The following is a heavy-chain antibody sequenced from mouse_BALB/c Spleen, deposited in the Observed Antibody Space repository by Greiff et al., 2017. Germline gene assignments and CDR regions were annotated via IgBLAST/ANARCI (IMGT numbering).Heavy chain of an antibody. Sequence: EVQLVESGGGLVKPGGSLKLSCAASGFTFSDYYMYWVRQTPEKRLEWVATISDGGSYTYYPDSVKGRFTISRDNAKNNLYLQMSSLKSEDTAMYYCAREIDAMDYWGQGTSVTVSS. CDR2: ISDGGSYT. V-gene: IGHV5-4*02. CDR3: AREIDAMDY. J-gene: IGHJ4*01. CDR1: GFTFSDYY.